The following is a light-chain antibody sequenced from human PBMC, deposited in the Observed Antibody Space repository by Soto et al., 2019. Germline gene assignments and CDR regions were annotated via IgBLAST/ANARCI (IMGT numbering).Light chain of an antibody. CDR2: EVT. J-gene: IGLJ1*01. V-gene: IGLV2-14*01. CDR1: SGDVGGYNY. Sequence: QSALTQPASVSGSPGQSITISFTGTSGDVGGYNYVSWYQQHPVKAPKLMIYEVTNRPSGVSDRFSGSKSGNTASLTISGRQAEDEAYYYCSSYTSSSTPYVFGTGTKVTVL. CDR3: SSYTSSSTPYV.